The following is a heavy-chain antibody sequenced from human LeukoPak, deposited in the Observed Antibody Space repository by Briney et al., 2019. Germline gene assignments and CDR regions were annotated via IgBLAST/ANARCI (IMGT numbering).Heavy chain of an antibody. Sequence: GGSLRLSCAASGFTFSSYWMHWVRQPPGKGLVWVSRINSDGSSTDYADSVKGRFTISRDNAKNTLYLEMNSLRAGDTAVYYCARDRGSGGYLPWGQGTLVAVSS. D-gene: IGHD3-22*01. V-gene: IGHV3-74*01. CDR3: ARDRGSGGYLP. CDR2: INSDGSST. J-gene: IGHJ4*02. CDR1: GFTFSSYW.